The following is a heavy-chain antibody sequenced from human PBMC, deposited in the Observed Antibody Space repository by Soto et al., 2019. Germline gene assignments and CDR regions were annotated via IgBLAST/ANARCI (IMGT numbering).Heavy chain of an antibody. CDR2: ISGYTGNT. Sequence: QVQVVQSGDEVKKPGASVKVSCKASGYTFTNYGFSWVRQAPGQGLEWMGWISGYTGNTKYAEKFQGIVTMTTDTSTSTAHMELRSLRSDDTAVYYCAREGQAPYYYYGMDVWGQGTAVTVSS. CDR3: AREGQAPYYYYGMDV. J-gene: IGHJ6*02. CDR1: GYTFTNYG. V-gene: IGHV1-18*01.